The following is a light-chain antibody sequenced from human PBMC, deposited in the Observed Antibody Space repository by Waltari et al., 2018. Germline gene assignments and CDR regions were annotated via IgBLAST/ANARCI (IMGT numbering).Light chain of an antibody. J-gene: IGKJ4*01. CDR3: QQYDISPLT. CDR1: QTVRTTY. Sequence: EIVLTQSPGTLSLSPGERATLSCRASQTVRTTYFAWYQQKPGQAPTLVIHGASSRATGIPDRFSGSGSGTDFSLTISSLEPEDCAVYYCQQYDISPLTFGGGTKVEIK. V-gene: IGKV3-20*01. CDR2: GAS.